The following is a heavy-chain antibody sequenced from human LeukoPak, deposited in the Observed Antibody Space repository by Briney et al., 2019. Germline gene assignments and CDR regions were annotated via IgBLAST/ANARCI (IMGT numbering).Heavy chain of an antibody. V-gene: IGHV4-34*01. CDR3: ARVFGVYAIYYYGMDV. CDR2: INHSGST. Sequence: SATLSLTCAVYGGSFSGYYWSWIRQPPGKGLEWIGEINHSGSTNYNPSLKSRVTISVDTSKNQFSLKLSSVTAADTAVYYCARVFGVYAIYYYGMDVWGQGTTVTVSS. CDR1: GGSFSGYY. D-gene: IGHD2-8*01. J-gene: IGHJ6*02.